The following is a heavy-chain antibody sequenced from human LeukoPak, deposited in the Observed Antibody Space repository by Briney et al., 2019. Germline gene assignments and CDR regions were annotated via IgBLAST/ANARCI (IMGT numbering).Heavy chain of an antibody. CDR3: ARLTIRSVNSNY. Sequence: SETLSLTCTVSGGSISSSSYYWGWIRQPPGKGLEWIGSIYYSGSTYYNPSLKSRVTISVDTSKNQFSLKLSSVTAADTAVYYCARLTIRSVNSNYWGQGTLVSVSS. V-gene: IGHV4-39*01. CDR1: GGSISSSSYY. CDR2: IYYSGST. D-gene: IGHD5/OR15-5a*01. J-gene: IGHJ4*02.